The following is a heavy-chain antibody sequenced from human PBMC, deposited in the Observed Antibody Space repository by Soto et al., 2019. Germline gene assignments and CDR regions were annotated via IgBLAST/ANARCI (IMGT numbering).Heavy chain of an antibody. CDR3: ARGRIDPSGWYEDYYYGMDV. CDR1: GYTFTSYA. CDR2: INAGNGNT. Sequence: GASVKVSCKASGYTFTSYAMHWVRQAPGQRLEWMGWINAGNGNTKYSQKFQGRVTITRDTSASTAYMELSSLRSEDTAVYYCARGRIDPSGWYEDYYYGMDVWGQGTTVTVSS. V-gene: IGHV1-3*01. J-gene: IGHJ6*02. D-gene: IGHD6-19*01.